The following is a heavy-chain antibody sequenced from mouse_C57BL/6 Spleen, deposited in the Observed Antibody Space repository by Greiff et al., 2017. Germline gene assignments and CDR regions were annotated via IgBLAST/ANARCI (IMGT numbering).Heavy chain of an antibody. J-gene: IGHJ4*01. CDR2: IYPRSGNT. Sequence: VKLLESGAELARPGASVKLSCKASGYTFTSYGISWVKQRTGQGLEWIGEIYPRSGNTYYNEKFKGKATLTADKSSSTAYMELRSLTSEDSAVYFCAKITRDYAMDYWGQGTSVTVSS. D-gene: IGHD2-4*01. V-gene: IGHV1-81*01. CDR1: GYTFTSYG. CDR3: AKITRDYAMDY.